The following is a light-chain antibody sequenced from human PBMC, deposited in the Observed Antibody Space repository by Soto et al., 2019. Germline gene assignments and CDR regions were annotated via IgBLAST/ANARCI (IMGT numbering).Light chain of an antibody. CDR1: SSDVGGYNY. Sequence: QSALNQPASVSGSPGQSITISCTGTSSDVGGYNYVSWYQHHPGKAPKLIIFDVSNRPSGVSNPFSGSKSGNTASLTISALQPEDEADYYCSSYTTSNTRQIVFGTGTKVTVL. CDR2: DVS. J-gene: IGLJ1*01. V-gene: IGLV2-14*03. CDR3: SSYTTSNTRQIV.